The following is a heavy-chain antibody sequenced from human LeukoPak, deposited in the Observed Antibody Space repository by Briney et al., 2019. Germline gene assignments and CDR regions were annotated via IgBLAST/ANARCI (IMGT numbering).Heavy chain of an antibody. CDR2: ISYDGSNK. J-gene: IGHJ4*02. CDR1: GFTFSSYA. V-gene: IGHV3-30*04. Sequence: GGSLRLSCAASGFTFSSYAMHWVRQAPGKGLEWVAVISYDGSNKYYADSVKGRFTISRDNSKNTLYLQMNSLRAEDTAVYYCAKDGGYWGQGTLVTVSS. D-gene: IGHD3-16*01. CDR3: AKDGGY.